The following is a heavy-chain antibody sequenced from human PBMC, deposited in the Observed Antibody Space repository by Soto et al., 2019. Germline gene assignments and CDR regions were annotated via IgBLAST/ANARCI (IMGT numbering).Heavy chain of an antibody. D-gene: IGHD5-12*01. J-gene: IGHJ4*02. V-gene: IGHV4-61*01. CDR1: DGSVSSGSYY. CDR3: ARDSLALFDS. CDR2: IYSSGST. Sequence: LSLTCTVSDGSVSSGSYYWTWIRQPPGKGLEWIGYIYSSGSTLYNPSLKSRVIISVDTSMNQFSLKLSSVTAADTAVYYCARDSLALFDSWGQGTLVTVSS.